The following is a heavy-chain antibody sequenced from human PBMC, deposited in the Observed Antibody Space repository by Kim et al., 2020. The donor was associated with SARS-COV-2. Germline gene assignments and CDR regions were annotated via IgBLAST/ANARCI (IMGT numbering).Heavy chain of an antibody. CDR3: ARGTAGVVPAPVLGLGPYFEYVVMDV. J-gene: IGHJ6*02. CDR2: IIHSGSA. V-gene: IGHV4-34*01. CDR1: GESISGYR. D-gene: IGHD2-8*02. Sequence: SETLSLTCAVYGESISGYRWTWIRQPPGKGLEWLGQIIHSGSANYNPSLKSRVTISTDTSKNQFSLKLTSVTAADTGSYYCARGTAGVVPAPVLGLGPYFEYVVMDVWGRGTTVTV.